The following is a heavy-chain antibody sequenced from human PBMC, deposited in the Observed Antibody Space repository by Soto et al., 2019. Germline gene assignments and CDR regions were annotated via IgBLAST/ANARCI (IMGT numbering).Heavy chain of an antibody. CDR3: AKSLSTAVNYGLDV. V-gene: IGHV3-23*01. D-gene: IGHD2-2*01. CDR1: GFTFSDNA. CDR2: ISDDGDST. Sequence: VPLLESGGGLVQPGGSLRLSCGASGFTFSDNAMTWVRQAPGKGLEWVSSISDDGDSTYYADSVKGRFAVSRDNSKNTLFLHMNSLGAEDTAVYYCAKSLSTAVNYGLDVWGQGTSVTVSS. J-gene: IGHJ6*02.